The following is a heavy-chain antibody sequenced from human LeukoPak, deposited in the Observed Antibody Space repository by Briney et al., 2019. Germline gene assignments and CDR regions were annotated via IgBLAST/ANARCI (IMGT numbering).Heavy chain of an antibody. V-gene: IGHV3-64*02. D-gene: IGHD4-17*01. CDR1: GLTFTDYA. J-gene: IGHJ4*02. Sequence: GGSLRLSCVTSGLTFTDYAMFWIRQAPGGGLEFVSVIDNTGNNRYYIDSVRGRFTISRDNSGNTLFLQMGSLRVEDTALYYCVAGGPCGDYLAGFHYWGQGALVSVSS. CDR2: IDNTGNNR. CDR3: VAGGPCGDYLAGFHY.